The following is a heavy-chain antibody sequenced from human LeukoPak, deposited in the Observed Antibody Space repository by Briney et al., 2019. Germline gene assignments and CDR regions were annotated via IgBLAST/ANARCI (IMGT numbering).Heavy chain of an antibody. J-gene: IGHJ4*02. Sequence: GGSLRLSCAASGFTFSSYAMSWVRQAPGKGLEWVSAISGSGGSTYYADSVKGRFTISRDNSKNTLYLQMNSLRAEDTAVYYCAKGTRSSTSCYGGYWGQGTLVTVSS. V-gene: IGHV3-23*01. CDR2: ISGSGGST. D-gene: IGHD2-2*01. CDR3: AKGTRSSTSCYGGY. CDR1: GFTFSSYA.